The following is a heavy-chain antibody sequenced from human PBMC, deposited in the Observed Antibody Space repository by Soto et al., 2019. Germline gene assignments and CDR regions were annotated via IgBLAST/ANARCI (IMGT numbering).Heavy chain of an antibody. D-gene: IGHD3-22*01. V-gene: IGHV3-48*01. J-gene: IGHJ4*02. CDR2: ISSSSSTI. Sequence: GGSLRLSCAASGFTFSTYSMNWVRQAPGKGLEWVSYISSSSSTIFYTDSVKGRFTVSRDNAKNSLYLQMNSLRAEDTAVYYCARSTYYYDSSELPAYWGQGTLVTVSS. CDR1: GFTFSTYS. CDR3: ARSTYYYDSSELPAY.